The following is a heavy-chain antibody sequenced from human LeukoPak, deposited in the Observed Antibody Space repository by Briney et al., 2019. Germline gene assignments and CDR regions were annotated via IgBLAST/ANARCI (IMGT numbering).Heavy chain of an antibody. D-gene: IGHD5-18*01. J-gene: IGHJ4*02. Sequence: SETLSLTCTVSGGSISSSSYYWDWIRQPPGKGLEWIGTIYYSGGTYYNPSLNSRVTISGDTPKNQFSLKVSSVTAADTAVYYCARGDTALIQTFEYWGQGTLVTVSS. CDR2: IYYSGGT. CDR1: GGSISSSSYY. V-gene: IGHV4-39*01. CDR3: ARGDTALIQTFEY.